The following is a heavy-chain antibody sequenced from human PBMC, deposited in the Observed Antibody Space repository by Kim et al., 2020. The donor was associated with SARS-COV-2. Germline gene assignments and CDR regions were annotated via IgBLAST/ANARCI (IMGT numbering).Heavy chain of an antibody. J-gene: IGHJ5*02. CDR1: GFTFSSYG. CDR2: ISYDGSNK. Sequence: GGSLRLSCAASGFTFSSYGMHWVRQAPGKGLEWVAVISYDGSNKYYADSVKGRFTISRDNSKNTLYLQMNSLRAEDTAVYYCAKRRYGDYGVWFDPWGQGTLVTVSS. V-gene: IGHV3-30*18. D-gene: IGHD4-17*01. CDR3: AKRRYGDYGVWFDP.